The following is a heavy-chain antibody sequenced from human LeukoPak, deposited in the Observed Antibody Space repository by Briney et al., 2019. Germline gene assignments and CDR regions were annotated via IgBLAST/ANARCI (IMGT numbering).Heavy chain of an antibody. V-gene: IGHV3-7*03. D-gene: IGHD4-23*01. Sequence: GGSLRLSCAASGFTFTTSWMTWVRQGPGKGLEWITSIKPDGNEQVKGRYTISRDNARDSLYLQINSLRAEDTAVYYCAKVGVPTTVVTHDAFDIWGQGTMVTVSS. CDR3: AKVGVPTTVVTHDAFDI. CDR2: IKPDGNEQ. J-gene: IGHJ3*02. CDR1: GFTFTTSW.